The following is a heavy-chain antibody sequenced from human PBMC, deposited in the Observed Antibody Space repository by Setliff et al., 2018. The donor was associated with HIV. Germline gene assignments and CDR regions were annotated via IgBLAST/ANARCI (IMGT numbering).Heavy chain of an antibody. V-gene: IGHV1-18*01. CDR1: GYTFTNYG. J-gene: IGHJ6*02. Sequence: GASVKVSCKASGYTFTNYGISWVRQAPGQGLEWLGWISAYNGNTNYGQKLQGRVTMTTDTSTDTAYMELRGLRSDDTAVYYCARDSGGINVLLWFGELLSTEYYYGLDVWGQGTTVTVSS. CDR3: ARDSGGINVLLWFGELLSTEYYYGLDV. CDR2: ISAYNGNT. D-gene: IGHD3-10*01.